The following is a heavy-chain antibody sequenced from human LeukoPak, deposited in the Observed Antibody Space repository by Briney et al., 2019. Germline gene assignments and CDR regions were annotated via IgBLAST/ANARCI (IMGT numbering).Heavy chain of an antibody. J-gene: IGHJ5*02. V-gene: IGHV3-48*03. D-gene: IGHD5-12*01. CDR1: GFTFSSYE. CDR2: ISSSGSTI. CDR3: ARSDITYSGYDP. Sequence: GGSLRLSCAASGFTFSSYEMNRVRQAPGKGLEWVSYISSSGSTIYYADSVKGRFTISRDNAKNSLYLQMNSLRAEDTAVYYCARSDITYSGYDPWGQGTLVTVSS.